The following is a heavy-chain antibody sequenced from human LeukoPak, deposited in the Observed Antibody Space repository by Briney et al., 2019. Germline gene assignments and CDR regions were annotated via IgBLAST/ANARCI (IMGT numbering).Heavy chain of an antibody. J-gene: IGHJ4*02. CDR1: GFTFSSYG. D-gene: IGHD6-6*01. CDR2: IRYDGSNK. V-gene: IGHV3-30*02. CDR3: AKDTSYSSSRRY. Sequence: PGGSLRLSCAASGFTFSSYGMHWVRQAPGKGLEWVAFIRYDGSNKYYADSVKGRFIISRDNSKNTLYLQMNSLRTEDTAVYYCAKDTSYSSSRRYWGQGTLVTVSS.